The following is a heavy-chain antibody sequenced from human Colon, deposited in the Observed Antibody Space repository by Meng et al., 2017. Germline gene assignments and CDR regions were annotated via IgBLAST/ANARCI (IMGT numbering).Heavy chain of an antibody. CDR1: GGSIPNSNW. Sequence: VQLKGSGPGLVTPSGTLCLTCAVSGGSIPNSNWWSWFRQPPGKGLEWIGQTYGSVNTAYNPSLKSRVTISVDKSKNQLSLTLSSVTAADTAVYYCAKNGAYCLEYWGQGILVTVSS. J-gene: IGHJ4*02. CDR3: AKNGAYCLEY. V-gene: IGHV4-4*02. D-gene: IGHD2-8*02. CDR2: TYGSVNT.